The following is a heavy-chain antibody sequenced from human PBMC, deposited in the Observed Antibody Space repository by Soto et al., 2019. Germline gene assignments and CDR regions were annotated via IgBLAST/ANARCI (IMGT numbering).Heavy chain of an antibody. CDR3: ARAVYSNHVY. CDR2: ISNSGST. J-gene: IGHJ4*02. Sequence: QVQLQESGPGLVKPSQTLSLTCTVSGASISSGSYYWSWIRQLPGKGLEWIGYISNSGSTYYNPSLTSRVTISVDKSKNQFSLRVSSVTAADTAAYYCARAVYSNHVYWGQGTLVTVSS. CDR1: GASISSGSYY. D-gene: IGHD4-4*01. V-gene: IGHV4-31*03.